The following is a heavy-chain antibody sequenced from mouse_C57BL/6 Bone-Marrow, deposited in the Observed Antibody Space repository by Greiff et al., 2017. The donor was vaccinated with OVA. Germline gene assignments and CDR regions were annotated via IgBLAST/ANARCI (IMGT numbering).Heavy chain of an antibody. J-gene: IGHJ4*01. Sequence: EVQRVESGGGLVQPKGSLKLSCAASGFTFNTYAMHWVRQAPGKGLEWVARIRSKSSNYATYYADSVKDRFTISRDDSQSMLYLQMNNLKTEDTAMYYCVRENYYGSSYGYYAMDYWGQGTSVTVSS. V-gene: IGHV10-3*01. CDR3: VRENYYGSSYGYYAMDY. CDR2: IRSKSSNYAT. D-gene: IGHD1-1*01. CDR1: GFTFNTYA.